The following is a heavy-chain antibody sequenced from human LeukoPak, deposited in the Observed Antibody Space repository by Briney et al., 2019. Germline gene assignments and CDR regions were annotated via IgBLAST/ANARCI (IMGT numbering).Heavy chain of an antibody. CDR2: INYSGST. Sequence: PSETLSLTCTVSGGSISSSSYYWGWIRQPPGKGLEWIGSINYSGSTYYNPSLKSRVTISVDTSKNQFSLKLSSVTAADTAVYYCARRKWLAYFDYWGQGTLVTVSS. J-gene: IGHJ4*02. D-gene: IGHD6-19*01. CDR3: ARRKWLAYFDY. CDR1: GGSISSSSYY. V-gene: IGHV4-39*07.